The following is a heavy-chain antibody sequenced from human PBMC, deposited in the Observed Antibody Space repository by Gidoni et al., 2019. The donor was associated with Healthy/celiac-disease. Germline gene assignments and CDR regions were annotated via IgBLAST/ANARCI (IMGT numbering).Heavy chain of an antibody. CDR3: AKDRQQLVSRNWFDP. Sequence: GFTFSSYGMHWVRQAPGKGLEWVAVISYDGSNKYYADSVKGRFTISRDNSKNTLYLQMNSLRAEDTAVYYCAKDRQQLVSRNWFDPWGQGTLVTVSS. V-gene: IGHV3-30*18. J-gene: IGHJ5*02. CDR1: GFTFSSYG. D-gene: IGHD6-13*01. CDR2: ISYDGSNK.